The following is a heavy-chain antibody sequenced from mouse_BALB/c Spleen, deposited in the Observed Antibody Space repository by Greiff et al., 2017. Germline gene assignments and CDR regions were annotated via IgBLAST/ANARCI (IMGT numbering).Heavy chain of an antibody. CDR3: ARDTYRYNYYAMDD. CDR2: ISDGGSYT. V-gene: IGHV5-4*02. J-gene: IGHJ4*01. CDR1: GFTFSDYY. D-gene: IGHD2-14*01. Sequence: EVQGVESGGGLVKPGGSLKLSCAASGFTFSDYYMYWVRQTPEKRLEWVATISDGGSYTYYPDSVKGRFTISRDNAKNNLYLQMSSLKSEDTAMYYCARDTYRYNYYAMDDWGQGTSVTVSS.